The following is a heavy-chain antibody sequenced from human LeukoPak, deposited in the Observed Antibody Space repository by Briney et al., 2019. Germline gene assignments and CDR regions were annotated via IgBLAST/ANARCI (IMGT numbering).Heavy chain of an antibody. D-gene: IGHD6-13*01. V-gene: IGHV3-23*01. J-gene: IGHJ5*02. Sequence: GGTLRLSCAASGFTFSSYGMSWVRQAPGKGLEWVSAISGSGGSTYYADSVKGRSTISRDNSKNTLYLQMNSLRAEDTAVYYCAKSSIAAASHVSWGQGTLVTVSS. CDR3: AKSSIAAASHVS. CDR1: GFTFSSYG. CDR2: ISGSGGST.